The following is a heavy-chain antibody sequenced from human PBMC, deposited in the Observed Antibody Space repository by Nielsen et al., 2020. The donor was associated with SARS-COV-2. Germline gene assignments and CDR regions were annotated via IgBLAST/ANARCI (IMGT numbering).Heavy chain of an antibody. CDR2: IIPIFGTA. CDR3: ARRGKGPGYDSSDY. V-gene: IGHV1-69*06. Sequence: SVKVSCKASGYIFTSYGVCWVRQAPGQGLEWMGGIIPIFGTANYAQKFQGRVTITADKSTSTAYMELSSLRSEDTAVYYCARRGKGPGYDSSDYWGQGTLVTVSS. J-gene: IGHJ4*02. CDR1: GYIFTSYG. D-gene: IGHD3-22*01.